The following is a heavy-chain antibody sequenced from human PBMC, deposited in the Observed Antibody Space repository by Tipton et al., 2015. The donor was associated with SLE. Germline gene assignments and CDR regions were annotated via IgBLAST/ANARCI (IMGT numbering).Heavy chain of an antibody. CDR3: ARDRWSGDYPRYYYYGMDV. D-gene: IGHD4-17*01. Sequence: SLRLSCAASGFTFGSYWMNWVRQAPGKGLQWVANIKQDGSEVNLVDSVKGRFTISRDNAKNSLYLQMDSLRAEDTAVYYCARDRWSGDYPRYYYYGMDVWGQGTTVTVSS. V-gene: IGHV3-7*01. CDR1: GFTFGSYW. J-gene: IGHJ6*02. CDR2: IKQDGSEV.